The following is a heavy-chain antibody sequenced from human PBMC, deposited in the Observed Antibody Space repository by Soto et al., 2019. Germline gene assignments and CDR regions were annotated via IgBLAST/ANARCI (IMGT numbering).Heavy chain of an antibody. CDR3: ARVRDWFDP. Sequence: SETLSLTCTVSGGSIYRSGYYWNWIRQPPGKGLEWIGEIDHSGYTNYNPSLKSRVTISVDTSKNQFSLRLTSVTAADTAVYYCARVRDWFDPWGQGPLVTVSS. D-gene: IGHD3-3*01. V-gene: IGHV4-34*01. J-gene: IGHJ5*02. CDR1: GGSIYRSGYY. CDR2: IDHSGYT.